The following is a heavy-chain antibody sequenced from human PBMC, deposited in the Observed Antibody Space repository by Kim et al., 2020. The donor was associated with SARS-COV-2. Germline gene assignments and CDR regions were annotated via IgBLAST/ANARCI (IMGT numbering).Heavy chain of an antibody. D-gene: IGHD6-13*01. CDR1: GFTFSSYS. V-gene: IGHV3-21*01. CDR2: ISSSSSYI. J-gene: IGHJ4*02. Sequence: GGSLRLSCAASGFTFSSYSMNWVRQAPGKGLEWVSSISSSSSYIYYADSVKGRFTIARDNAKNSLYLQMNSLRAEDTAGYYCAREPGYSCSLPVHWGQRTVDT. CDR3: AREPGYSCSLPVH.